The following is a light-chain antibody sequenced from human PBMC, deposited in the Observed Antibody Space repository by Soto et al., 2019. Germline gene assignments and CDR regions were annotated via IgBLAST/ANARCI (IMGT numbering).Light chain of an antibody. CDR3: AAWDDSLNGDV. Sequence: QLVLTQPPSASGTPGQRVTISCSGNSSNIGSNTVNWYRQLPGTAPALLIYSDNQRPSGVPDRISGSKSGTSASLAISGLQSEDEADYYCAAWDDSLNGDVFGTGTKLTVL. CDR2: SDN. CDR1: SSNIGSNT. J-gene: IGLJ1*01. V-gene: IGLV1-44*01.